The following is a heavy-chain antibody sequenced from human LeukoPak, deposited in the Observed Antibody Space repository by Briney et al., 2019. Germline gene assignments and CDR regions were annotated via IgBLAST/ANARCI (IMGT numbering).Heavy chain of an antibody. J-gene: IGHJ4*02. CDR1: GFTLNTYA. CDR2: ITGGGGST. Sequence: GGSLRLSCAASGFTLNTYAMHWVRQAPGKGLEWVSAITGGGGSTNYADSVKGRFTISRDNSKNTLYLQMNSLRAEDTAVYYCARGETDSSGYYFPNWGQGTLVTVSS. V-gene: IGHV3-23*01. D-gene: IGHD3-22*01. CDR3: ARGETDSSGYYFPN.